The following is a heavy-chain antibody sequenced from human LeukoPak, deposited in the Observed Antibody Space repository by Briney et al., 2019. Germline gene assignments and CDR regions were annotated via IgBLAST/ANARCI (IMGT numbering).Heavy chain of an antibody. D-gene: IGHD2-15*01. CDR2: INPNSGGT. CDR1: GYTFTGYY. CDR3: ASSYCSGGSCYSDWFDP. J-gene: IGHJ5*02. V-gene: IGHV1-2*02. Sequence: ASVKASCKASGYTFTGYYMHWVRQAPGQGLEWMGWINPNSGGTNYAQEFQGRVTMTRDTSISTAYMELSRLRSDDTAVYYCASSYCSGGSCYSDWFDPWGQGTLVTVSS.